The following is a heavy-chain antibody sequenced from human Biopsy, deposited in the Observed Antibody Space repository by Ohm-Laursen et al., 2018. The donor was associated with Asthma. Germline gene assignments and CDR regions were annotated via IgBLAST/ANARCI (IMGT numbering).Heavy chain of an antibody. D-gene: IGHD3-9*01. CDR3: ARTYYDFLTGQVKDVFGV. Sequence: APVKVSCKASGYNFISFAIHWVRQAPGQRLEWMGWVNTGNGDTKYSQKFQGRVTITRDTSASTAYMEPRSLRSEDTATYYCARTYYDFLTGQVKDVFGVWGQGTMVTVSS. CDR1: GYNFISFA. CDR2: VNTGNGDT. V-gene: IGHV1-3*04. J-gene: IGHJ3*01.